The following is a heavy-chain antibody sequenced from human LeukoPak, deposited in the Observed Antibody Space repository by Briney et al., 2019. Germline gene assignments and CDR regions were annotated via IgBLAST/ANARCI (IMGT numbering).Heavy chain of an antibody. CDR2: VIPILGTT. CDR3: ARDDGSATMGFDS. V-gene: IGHV1-69*05. J-gene: IGHJ4*02. D-gene: IGHD1-26*01. CDR1: GTTFSRSA. Sequence: SVKVSCKASGTTFSRSAISWVRQAPGRGLEWMGGVIPILGTTNYIQKFQDRVSITTDDTTSTAYMEVTSLKSVDTAVYYCARDDGSATMGFDSWGQGTLVIVSS.